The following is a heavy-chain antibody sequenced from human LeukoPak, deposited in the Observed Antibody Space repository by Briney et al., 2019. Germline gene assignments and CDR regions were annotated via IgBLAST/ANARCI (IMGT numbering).Heavy chain of an antibody. D-gene: IGHD2-2*01. CDR3: ARAGIVVVPAAKYYYGMDV. Sequence: GGSLRLSCAASGFTFSSYSMNWVRQAPGKGLEWVSSISSSSSYIYYADSVKGRFTISRDNAKNPLYLQMNSLRAEDTAVYYCARAGIVVVPAAKYYYGMDVWGQGTTVTVSS. V-gene: IGHV3-21*01. CDR2: ISSSSSYI. CDR1: GFTFSSYS. J-gene: IGHJ6*02.